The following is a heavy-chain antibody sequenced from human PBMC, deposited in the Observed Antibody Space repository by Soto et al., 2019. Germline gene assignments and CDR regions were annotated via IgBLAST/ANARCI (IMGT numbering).Heavy chain of an antibody. CDR3: AHRVAYYCSGRRVGFDP. Sequence: QITLKESGPTLVKPTQTLTLTCTFSGFSLSTSGVGVGWIRQPPGKALEWLALIYWDDDKRYSPSLKSRLTITKDTSKNQVVLTMTNMDPVDTATYYCAHRVAYYCSGRRVGFDPWGQGTLVTVSS. J-gene: IGHJ5*02. V-gene: IGHV2-5*02. D-gene: IGHD3-10*01. CDR2: IYWDDDK. CDR1: GFSLSTSGVG.